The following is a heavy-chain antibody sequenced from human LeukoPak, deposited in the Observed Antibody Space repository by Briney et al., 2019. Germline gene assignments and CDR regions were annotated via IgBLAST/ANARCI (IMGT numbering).Heavy chain of an antibody. CDR2: IWYDGSNK. CDR1: GFTFSSYG. V-gene: IGHV3-33*08. Sequence: GGSLRLSCAASGFTFSSYGMHWVRQAPGKGLEWVAVIWYDGSNKYYVDSVKGRFTISRDNSRNTLYLQMNSLRAEDTAVYYCARANDLIDYWGQGTLVTVSS. J-gene: IGHJ4*02. CDR3: ARANDLIDY.